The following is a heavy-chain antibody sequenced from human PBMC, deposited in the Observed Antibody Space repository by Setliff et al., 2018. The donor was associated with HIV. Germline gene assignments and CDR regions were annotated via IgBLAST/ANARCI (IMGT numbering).Heavy chain of an antibody. D-gene: IGHD3-22*01. CDR3: ARDVLGYDSTGRFDL. V-gene: IGHV4-61*02. CDR2: IYTSGST. CDR1: GGSVSSGSHY. Sequence: TLSLTCTVSGGSVSSGSHYWSWIRQPAGKGLQWIGRIYTSGSTNYNASLKSRVTISVDTSKNQFSLKLTSVTAADTAVYYCARDVLGYDSTGRFDLWGRGTLVTVSS. J-gene: IGHJ2*01.